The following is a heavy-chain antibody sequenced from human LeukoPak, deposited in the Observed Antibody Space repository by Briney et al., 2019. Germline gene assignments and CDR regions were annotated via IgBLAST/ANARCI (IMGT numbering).Heavy chain of an antibody. CDR3: ARDQTTPYSSGWLDY. CDR2: IYYSGRT. V-gene: IGHV4-59*01. J-gene: IGHJ4*02. D-gene: IGHD6-19*01. CDR1: GGSISSYH. Sequence: SETLSLTCTVSGGSISSYHWSWIRQPPGKGLEWIGYIYYSGRTNYNPSLESRVTISIDTSKQHFSLKLSSVTAADTALYYCARDQTTPYSSGWLDYWGQRTLVTVSS.